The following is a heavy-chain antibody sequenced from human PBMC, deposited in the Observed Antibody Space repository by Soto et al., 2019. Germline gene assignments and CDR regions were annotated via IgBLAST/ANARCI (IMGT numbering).Heavy chain of an antibody. D-gene: IGHD2-2*01. CDR2: INPNSGGT. V-gene: IGHV1-2*04. Sequence: ASVTVCCKASVYTFNGYYMHWVRPAPGQGLEWMGWINPNSGGTNYAQKFQGWVTMTRDTSISTAYMELSRLRSDDTAVYYCARRGDMGYCSSTSCSDYYMDVWGKGTTVTVSS. CDR1: VYTFNGYY. J-gene: IGHJ6*03. CDR3: ARRGDMGYCSSTSCSDYYMDV.